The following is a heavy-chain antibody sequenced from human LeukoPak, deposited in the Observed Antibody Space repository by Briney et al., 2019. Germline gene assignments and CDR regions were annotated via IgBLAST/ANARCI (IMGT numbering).Heavy chain of an antibody. J-gene: IGHJ4*02. Sequence: SETLSLTCTVSGGSISSYYWSWTRQPPGKGLEWIGHIYSSGSTNYNPSLKSRVTISVDTSKNQFSLKLSSVTAADTAVYYCARNYDSSGYTAFGYWGRGTLLTVSS. CDR3: ARNYDSSGYTAFGY. D-gene: IGHD3-22*01. V-gene: IGHV4-59*01. CDR1: GGSISSYY. CDR2: IYSSGST.